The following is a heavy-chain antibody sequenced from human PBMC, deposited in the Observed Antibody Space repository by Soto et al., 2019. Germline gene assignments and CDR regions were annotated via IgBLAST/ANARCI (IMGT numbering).Heavy chain of an antibody. V-gene: IGHV4-38-2*01. CDR3: AMSPQYYTPGSSPYEY. D-gene: IGHD3-3*01. CDR2: IYDSGTT. CDR1: SYVIESGHY. Sequence: SETLSLTCVVSSYVIESGHYWGCVRQPPGKGLEWVGSIYDSGTTYYNPSLRSRVTISADTSKNQFSLSLTSVTAADTAVYYFAMSPQYYTPGSSPYEYWGPGTMVTVSS. J-gene: IGHJ4*03.